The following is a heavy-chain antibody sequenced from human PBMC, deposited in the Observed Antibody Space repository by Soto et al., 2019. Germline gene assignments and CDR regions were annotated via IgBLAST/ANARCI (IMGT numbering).Heavy chain of an antibody. J-gene: IGHJ4*02. V-gene: IGHV3-48*02. CDR1: GFTFSSYS. CDR3: ARGLYYYDSSGYWGY. D-gene: IGHD3-22*01. CDR2: ISSSSSTI. Sequence: GGFLRLSCAASGFTFSSYSMNWVRQAPGKGLEWVSYISSSSSTIYYADSVKGRFTISRDNAKNSLYLQMNSLRDEDTAVYYCARGLYYYDSSGYWGYWGQGTLVTVSS.